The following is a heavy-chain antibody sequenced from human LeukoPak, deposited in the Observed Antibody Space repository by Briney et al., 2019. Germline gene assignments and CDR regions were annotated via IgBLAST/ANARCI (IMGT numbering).Heavy chain of an antibody. D-gene: IGHD3-3*01. J-gene: IGHJ3*02. Sequence: GASVKVSRKASGYTFTGYYMHWVRQAPGQGLEWMGWINPNSGGTNYAQKFQGRVTMTRDTSISTAYMELSRLRSDDTAVYYCARGRFLEWRKSPDAFDIWGQGTMVTVSS. CDR1: GYTFTGYY. V-gene: IGHV1-2*02. CDR2: INPNSGGT. CDR3: ARGRFLEWRKSPDAFDI.